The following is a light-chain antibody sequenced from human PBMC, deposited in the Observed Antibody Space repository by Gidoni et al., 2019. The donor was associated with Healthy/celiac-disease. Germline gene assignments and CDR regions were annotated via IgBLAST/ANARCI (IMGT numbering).Light chain of an antibody. Sequence: QSVLTQPPSGAGAPGPRVTIHGTGSSPNTGAGYDVHWYQQLPGTAPKLLIYGKSNRPSGVPDRFSGSKSGTSASLAITGLQPEDEADYYCQSYDSSLSAVVFGGGTKLTVL. CDR1: SPNTGAGYD. V-gene: IGLV1-40*01. J-gene: IGLJ2*01. CDR3: QSYDSSLSAVV. CDR2: GKS.